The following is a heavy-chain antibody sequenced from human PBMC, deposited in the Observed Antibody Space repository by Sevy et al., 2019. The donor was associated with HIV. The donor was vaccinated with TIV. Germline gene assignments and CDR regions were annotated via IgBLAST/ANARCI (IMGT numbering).Heavy chain of an antibody. D-gene: IGHD3-9*01. CDR1: GFTFSNAW. J-gene: IGHJ4*02. CDR3: TTDGMYYDILTGYYRVVDY. Sequence: GGSLRLSCAGSGFTFSNAWMSWVRQAPGKGLEWVGRIKSKTDGGTADHAAPVKGRFTISSDDSKNTLYLQMNSLKTEDTAVYYCTTDGMYYDILTGYYRVVDYWGQGTLVTVSS. CDR2: IKSKTDGGTA. V-gene: IGHV3-15*01.